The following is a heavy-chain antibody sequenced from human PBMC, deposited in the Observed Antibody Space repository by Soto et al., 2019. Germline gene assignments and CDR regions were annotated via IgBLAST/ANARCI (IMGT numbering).Heavy chain of an antibody. D-gene: IGHD3-10*01. V-gene: IGHV1-3*01. CDR1: GYTFTNYA. CDR2: ISAGNGNT. J-gene: IGHJ4*02. Sequence: GASVKVSCKASGYTFTNYAMHWVRQAPGQRLEWMGWISAGNGNTKYSEKFQGRVTITRDTSANTVYMELSSLRSEDTAVYYCAKDRYYGSGTYNYFDYWGQGTLVTVSS. CDR3: AKDRYYGSGTYNYFDY.